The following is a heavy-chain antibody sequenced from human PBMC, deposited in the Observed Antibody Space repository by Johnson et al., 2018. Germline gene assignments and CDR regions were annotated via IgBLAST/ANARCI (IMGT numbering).Heavy chain of an antibody. CDR1: GFTFSSYG. V-gene: IGHV3-33*06. Sequence: QVQLVQSGGGVVQPGRSLRLSCAASGFTFSSYGMHWVRQAPGKGLEWVAVIWYDGSNKYYADSVKGRFTISRDNSKNTLYLQMNSLRAEDTAVYYCAKGIAARRGDYYYYGMDVWGQGTTVTVSS. J-gene: IGHJ6*02. D-gene: IGHD6-6*01. CDR2: IWYDGSNK. CDR3: AKGIAARRGDYYYYGMDV.